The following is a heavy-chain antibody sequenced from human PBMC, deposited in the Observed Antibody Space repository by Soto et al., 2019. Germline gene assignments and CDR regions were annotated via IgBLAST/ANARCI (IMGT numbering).Heavy chain of an antibody. CDR3: ARADCRGGSPYRRTCRSLGY. J-gene: IGHJ4*02. Sequence: GASVKVSCKASGYTFTSYYMHWVRQAPGQGLEWMGIINPSGGSTSYAQKFQGRVTMTRDTSTSTVYMELSSLRSDDTAVYYCARADCRGGSPYRRTCRSLGYWGQGTLVTVSS. V-gene: IGHV1-46*01. D-gene: IGHD2-15*01. CDR2: INPSGGST. CDR1: GYTFTSYY.